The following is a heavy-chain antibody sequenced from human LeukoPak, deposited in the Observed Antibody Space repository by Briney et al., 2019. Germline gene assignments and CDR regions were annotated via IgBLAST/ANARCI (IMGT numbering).Heavy chain of an antibody. D-gene: IGHD6-19*01. Sequence: ASVKVSCKASGGTFSNYAINWVRQAPGQGLEWMGGIIPIFGTANYAQKFQGRVTITADESTSAAYMELSSLRSEDTAVYYCARDSGYSSGWYSPTGYYYYGMDVWGQGTTVTVSS. J-gene: IGHJ6*02. CDR1: GGTFSNYA. V-gene: IGHV1-69*13. CDR3: ARDSGYSSGWYSPTGYYYYGMDV. CDR2: IIPIFGTA.